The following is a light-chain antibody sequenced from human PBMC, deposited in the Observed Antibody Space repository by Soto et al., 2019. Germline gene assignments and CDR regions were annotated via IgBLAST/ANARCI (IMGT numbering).Light chain of an antibody. CDR2: EGS. CDR3: CSYESTNTLV. CDR1: SNDVGAYNY. V-gene: IGLV2-14*01. Sequence: QSALTQPASVSGSPGQSITISCSGTSNDVGAYNYVSWYQQPPGKAPKLMIYEGSKRPSGVSNRFSGSKSGNTASLTISGLQAEDEADYYCCSYESTNTLVLGGGTKLTVL. J-gene: IGLJ2*01.